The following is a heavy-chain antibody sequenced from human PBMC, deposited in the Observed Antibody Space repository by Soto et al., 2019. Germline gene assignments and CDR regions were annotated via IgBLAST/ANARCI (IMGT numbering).Heavy chain of an antibody. Sequence: SETLSLTCTVSGGSISNLYWSWIRQPPGKGLEWIGYIYYSGSTNYNPSLKSRVTISVDTSKNQFSLKLSSVTAADTAVYYCASGPYDFWSGFEKSYMDVWGKGTTVTVSS. D-gene: IGHD3-3*01. CDR2: IYYSGST. CDR3: ASGPYDFWSGFEKSYMDV. V-gene: IGHV4-59*11. J-gene: IGHJ6*03. CDR1: GGSISNLY.